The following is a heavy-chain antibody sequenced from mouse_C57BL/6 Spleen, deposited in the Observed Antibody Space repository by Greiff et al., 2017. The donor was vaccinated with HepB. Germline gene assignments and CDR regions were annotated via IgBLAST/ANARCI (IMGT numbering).Heavy chain of an antibody. D-gene: IGHD1-1*01. Sequence: VQLQQPGAELVMPGASVKLSCKASGYTFTSYWMHWVKQRPGQGLEWIGEIDPSDSYTNYNQKFKGKSTLTVDKSSSTAYMQLSSLTSEDSAVYYCARRGFYYGSSFDYWGQGTTLTVSS. CDR2: IDPSDSYT. J-gene: IGHJ2*01. CDR1: GYTFTSYW. CDR3: ARRGFYYGSSFDY. V-gene: IGHV1-69*01.